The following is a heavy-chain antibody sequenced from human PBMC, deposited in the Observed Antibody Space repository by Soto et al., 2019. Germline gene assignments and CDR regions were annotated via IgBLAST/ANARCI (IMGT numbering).Heavy chain of an antibody. CDR1: GYNFRSYW. CDR3: VRSSVGDCTSTSCQTYTWFDP. CDR2: IDPTDSHT. D-gene: IGHD2-2*01. V-gene: IGHV5-10-1*01. J-gene: IGHJ5*02. Sequence: GESLKISCKVSGYNFRSYWITWVRQMPGKGLEWMGRIDPTDSHTAYSPSFQGHVTISVDKSTSTAYLQWGSLKASDTAMYYCVRSSVGDCTSTSCQTYTWFDPWGQGTLVTVSS.